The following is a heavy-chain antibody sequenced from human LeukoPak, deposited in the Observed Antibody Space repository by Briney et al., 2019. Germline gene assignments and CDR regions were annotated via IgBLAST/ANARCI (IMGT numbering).Heavy chain of an antibody. V-gene: IGHV4-4*07. J-gene: IGHJ5*02. D-gene: IGHD1-26*01. Sequence: SETLSLTCTVFGGSISSYYWSWIRQPAGKGLEWIGRTYTSGSTDYNPSLKSRVTMSVDTSKNQFALTLSSVTAADTALYYCARESVSGSYFRWFDAWGQGTLATVSS. CDR1: GGSISSYY. CDR3: ARESVSGSYFRWFDA. CDR2: TYTSGST.